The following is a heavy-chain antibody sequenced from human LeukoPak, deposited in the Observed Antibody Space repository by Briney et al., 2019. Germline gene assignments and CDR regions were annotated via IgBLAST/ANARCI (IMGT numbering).Heavy chain of an antibody. CDR3: ARDDGYNINDY. CDR1: GGSISSYY. V-gene: IGHV4-59*01. CDR2: IYYSGST. Sequence: PSETLSLTCTVSGGSISSYYWSWIRQPPGEGLEWIGYIYYSGSTNYNPSLKSRVTISVDTSKNQFSLKLSSVTAADTAVYYCARDDGYNINDYWGQGTLVTVSS. J-gene: IGHJ4*02. D-gene: IGHD5-24*01.